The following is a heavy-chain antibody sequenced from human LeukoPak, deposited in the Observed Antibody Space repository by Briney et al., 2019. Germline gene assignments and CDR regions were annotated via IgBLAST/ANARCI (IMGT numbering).Heavy chain of an antibody. Sequence: SETLSLTCTVSGGSISSYYWSWIRQPAGKGLEWIGRIYTSGSTNYNPSLKSRVTMSVDTSKNQFSLKLSSVTAADTAVYYCARIRYYDSSGYPWVYFDYWGQGTLVPVSS. J-gene: IGHJ4*02. D-gene: IGHD3-22*01. CDR3: ARIRYYDSSGYPWVYFDY. V-gene: IGHV4-4*07. CDR1: GGSISSYY. CDR2: IYTSGST.